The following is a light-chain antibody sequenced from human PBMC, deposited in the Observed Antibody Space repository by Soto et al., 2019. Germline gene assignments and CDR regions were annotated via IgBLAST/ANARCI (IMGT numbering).Light chain of an antibody. CDR1: QGIRND. Sequence: DIHMTQSPSSLSASVGHRVTITCRASQGIRNDLAWYQQKPGKAPKLLIYAASSLRSGVTSRLSGSGYGTDFTLTISSLKPEDFETYVCQQSYSSTWTFGHGTKVDI. V-gene: IGKV1-39*01. J-gene: IGKJ1*01. CDR2: AAS. CDR3: QQSYSSTWT.